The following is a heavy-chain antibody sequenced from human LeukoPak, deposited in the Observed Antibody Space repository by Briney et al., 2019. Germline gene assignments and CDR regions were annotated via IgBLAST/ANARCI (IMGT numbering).Heavy chain of an antibody. D-gene: IGHD6-19*01. J-gene: IGHJ4*02. CDR3: ARGPVAGFNKPFDY. Sequence: ESSETLSLTCTVSGYSISTGYYWDWIRQPPGKGLEWIGTFYHGGSTYYNPSLKSRVTISVDTSKNQFSLKLSSVTAADTAVYYCARGPVAGFNKPFDYWGQGTLVTVSS. V-gene: IGHV4-38-2*02. CDR2: FYHGGST. CDR1: GYSISTGYY.